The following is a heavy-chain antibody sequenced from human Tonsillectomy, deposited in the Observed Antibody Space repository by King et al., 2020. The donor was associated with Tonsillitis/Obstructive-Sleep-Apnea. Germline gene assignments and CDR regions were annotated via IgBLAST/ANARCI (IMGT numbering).Heavy chain of an antibody. CDR3: AREKVVVAATNYWFDP. CDR2: ISPNSGGT. V-gene: IGHV1-2*02. J-gene: IGHJ5*02. Sequence: QLVQSGAEVQKPGASVKVSCKASGYIFIGYYMHWVRQAPGQGLEWMGWISPNSGGTNYAQKFQGRVTMTRDTSISTVYMELSGLRSDDTAVYFCAREKVVVAATNYWFDPWGQGTLVTVSS. CDR1: GYIFIGYY. D-gene: IGHD2-15*01.